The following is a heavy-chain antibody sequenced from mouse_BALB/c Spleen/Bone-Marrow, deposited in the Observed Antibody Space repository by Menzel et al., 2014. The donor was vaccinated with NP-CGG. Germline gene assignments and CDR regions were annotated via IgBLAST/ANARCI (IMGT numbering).Heavy chain of an antibody. Sequence: EVKVVESGGGLVQPGGSLKLSCAASGFDFSRYWMSWVRQAPGKGLEWIGEINADSSTKKYTPSLKDKFIISRDNAKNTLYLQMSKVRYEDTALYYCARPRDYYGYFDVWGAGTTVTVSS. CDR2: INADSSTK. V-gene: IGHV4-1*02. D-gene: IGHD2-4*01. CDR3: ARPRDYYGYFDV. J-gene: IGHJ1*01. CDR1: GFDFSRYW.